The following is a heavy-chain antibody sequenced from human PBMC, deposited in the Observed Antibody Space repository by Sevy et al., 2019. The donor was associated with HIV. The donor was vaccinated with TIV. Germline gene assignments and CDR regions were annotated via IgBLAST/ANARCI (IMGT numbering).Heavy chain of an antibody. J-gene: IGHJ4*02. Sequence: GGSLRLSCAASGFTFRNYDMHWVRQAPGKGLEWISFIWYDGSHKSYAESVKGRFTISRDNSKNTLDLHMNSLRPEDTAVYFCAKDAPSRFDYWGQGALVTVSS. CDR1: GFTFRNYD. V-gene: IGHV3-30*02. CDR3: AKDAPSRFDY. CDR2: IWYDGSHK.